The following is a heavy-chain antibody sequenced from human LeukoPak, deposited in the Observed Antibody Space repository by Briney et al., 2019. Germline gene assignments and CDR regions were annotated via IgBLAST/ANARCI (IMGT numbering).Heavy chain of an antibody. CDR2: ISGNSGSI. Sequence: PGGSLRLSCAASGFTFDDYAMHWVRQAPGKGLEWVSGISGNSGSIGYADSVKGRFTISRDNAKNSLYLQMNSLRAEDTALYCCAKDRRNDFDYWGQGTLVTVSS. CDR1: GFTFDDYA. J-gene: IGHJ4*02. V-gene: IGHV3-9*01. D-gene: IGHD1-14*01. CDR3: AKDRRNDFDY.